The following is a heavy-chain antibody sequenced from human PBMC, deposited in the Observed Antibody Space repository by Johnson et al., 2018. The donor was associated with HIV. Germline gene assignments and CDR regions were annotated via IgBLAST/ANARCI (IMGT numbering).Heavy chain of an antibody. CDR1: GFTFSSYA. D-gene: IGHD4-11*01. V-gene: IGHV3-30*18. Sequence: QEQLVESGGGVVQPGRSLRLSCAASGFTFSSYAMHWVHQAPGKGLEWVAVISYDGNNKYYADSVKGRFTISRDNSKNTLYLQMNSLRPEDTAWYYCAKVRSRWTTFDDAFDIWGQGTLVTVSS. CDR3: AKVRSRWTTFDDAFDI. J-gene: IGHJ3*02. CDR2: ISYDGNNK.